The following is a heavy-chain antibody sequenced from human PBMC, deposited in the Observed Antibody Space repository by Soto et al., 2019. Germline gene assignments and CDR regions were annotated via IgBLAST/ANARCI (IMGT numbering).Heavy chain of an antibody. J-gene: IGHJ6*03. CDR3: AHRRITIFGVVIMDV. V-gene: IGHV2-5*02. CDR1: GFSLRTSGAG. CDR2: IYWDDDK. D-gene: IGHD3-3*01. Sequence: SGPTQENHTQTLTLTYTFSGFSLRTSGAGMGWLRQPPGKALEWLALIYWDDDKRYSPSLKSRLTITKDTSKNQVVLTMTNMDPVDTATYYCAHRRITIFGVVIMDVWGKGTTVTVSS.